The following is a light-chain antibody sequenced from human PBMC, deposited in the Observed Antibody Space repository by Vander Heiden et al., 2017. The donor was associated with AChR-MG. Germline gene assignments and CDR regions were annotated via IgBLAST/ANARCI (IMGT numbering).Light chain of an antibody. J-gene: IGKJ2*01. CDR2: GAS. CDR1: RSIDNF. CDR3: QQSYSSLYT. V-gene: IGKV1-39*01. Sequence: IQMTQSPSSLSASVGDRVTINCRASRSIDNFLNWYQQKPGKAPKLLIYGASSLQSGVSSRFSGSGSGTDFTLTISSLQPEDFASYYCQQSYSSLYTFGQGTKLEIK.